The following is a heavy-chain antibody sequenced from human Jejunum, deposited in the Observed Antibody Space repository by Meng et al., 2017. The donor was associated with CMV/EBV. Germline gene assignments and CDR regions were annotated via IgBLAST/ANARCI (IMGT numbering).Heavy chain of an antibody. CDR3: ARDPYSIAVAGKGEFDS. CDR1: FSYYN. V-gene: IGHV3-11*01. CDR2: MSGSRGSI. Sequence: FSYYNMHWVREAPRKELEWVSYMSGSRGSIDYADSVKGRFTISRDNAKNSLYLQMNSLRVENTAVYYCARDPYSIAVAGKGEFDSWGQGTLVTVSS. D-gene: IGHD6-13*01. J-gene: IGHJ4*02.